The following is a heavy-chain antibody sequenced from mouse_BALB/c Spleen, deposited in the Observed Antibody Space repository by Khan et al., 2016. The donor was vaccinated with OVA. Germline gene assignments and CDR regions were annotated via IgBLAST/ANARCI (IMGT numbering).Heavy chain of an antibody. Sequence: EVELVESGGGLVQPGGSRKLSCAASGFTFSDYGMAWVRQAPGKGPEWLSFISSLAYNFYYADTVTGRFTFSRENAKNTLSLEMSSLRYEDTAMYYGAGGGKGGFAYWGQGTLVTVS. CDR1: GFTFSDYG. J-gene: IGHJ3*01. CDR2: ISSLAYNF. V-gene: IGHV5-15*02. CDR3: AGGGKGGFAY.